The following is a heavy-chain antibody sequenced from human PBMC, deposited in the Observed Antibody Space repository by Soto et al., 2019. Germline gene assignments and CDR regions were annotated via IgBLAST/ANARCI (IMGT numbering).Heavy chain of an antibody. V-gene: IGHV3-9*01. CDR3: AKDMKWGWMATIHYYDS. CDR1: GFTVDDYA. Sequence: GGSLRLSYVASGFTVDDYAKHWVRQTPGKGLEWVSGISANGDNVDYADSIKGRFTISRDNAKNSLFLQMNSLRPEDTALYYCAKDMKWGWMATIHYYDSWGQGT. CDR2: ISANGDNV. J-gene: IGHJ4*02. D-gene: IGHD5-12*01.